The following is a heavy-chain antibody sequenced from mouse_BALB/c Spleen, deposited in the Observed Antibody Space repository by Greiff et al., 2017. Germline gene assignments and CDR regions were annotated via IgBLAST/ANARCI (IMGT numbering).Heavy chain of an antibody. CDR2: ISSGSSTI. D-gene: IGHD1-2*01. Sequence: EVKVVESGGGLVQPGGSRKLSCAASGFTFSSFGMHWVRQAPEKGLEWVAYISSGSSTIYYADTVKGRFTISRDNPKNTLFLQMTSLRSEDTAMYYCARDEGYYFDYWGQGTTLTVSS. V-gene: IGHV5-17*02. CDR3: ARDEGYYFDY. CDR1: GFTFSSFG. J-gene: IGHJ2*01.